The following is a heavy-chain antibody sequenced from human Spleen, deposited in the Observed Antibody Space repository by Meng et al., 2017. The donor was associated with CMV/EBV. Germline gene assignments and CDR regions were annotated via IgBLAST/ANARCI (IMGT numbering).Heavy chain of an antibody. D-gene: IGHD4-17*01. CDR2: ISYDGGNK. Sequence: GESLKISCAASGFTFSSYTMHWVRQAPGKGLEWVAVISYDGGNKYYADSVKGRFTISRDNSKNTLYLQMNSLRAEDTAVYYCAKDYRNQDYGEHSIDYWGQGTLVTVSS. CDR1: GFTFSSYT. CDR3: AKDYRNQDYGEHSIDY. V-gene: IGHV3-30*04. J-gene: IGHJ4*02.